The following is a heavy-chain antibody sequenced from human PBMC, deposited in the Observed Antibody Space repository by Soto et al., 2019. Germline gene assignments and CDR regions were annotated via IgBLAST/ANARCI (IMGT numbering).Heavy chain of an antibody. CDR2: ISAYNGNT. J-gene: IGHJ4*02. CDR3: ARELPPVDS. Sequence: QVQLVQAGAEVKKPGASVKVSCKASGYTFSSYFISWVRQAPGQGREWMGWISAYNGNTNYAQNLQDRVTMTTDTSTSTAYMELRSLRSDVTAVYYGARELPPVDSWGQGTLVTVSS. CDR1: GYTFSSYF. V-gene: IGHV1-18*01.